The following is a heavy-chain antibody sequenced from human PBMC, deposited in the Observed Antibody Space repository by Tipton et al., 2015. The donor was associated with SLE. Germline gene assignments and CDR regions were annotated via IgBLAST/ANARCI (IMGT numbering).Heavy chain of an antibody. CDR3: ARNYYYDSSGRWGGLDY. CDR2: LYSGGST. CDR1: GFTVSTNY. J-gene: IGHJ4*02. V-gene: IGHV3-66*02. D-gene: IGHD3-22*01. Sequence: SLRLSCAASGFTVSTNYMSWVRQAPGKGLEWVSLLYSGGSTYYADSVKGRFTISRDNSENTLYLQMNSLRAEDTAVYYCARNYYYDSSGRWGGLDYWGQGTLVTVSS.